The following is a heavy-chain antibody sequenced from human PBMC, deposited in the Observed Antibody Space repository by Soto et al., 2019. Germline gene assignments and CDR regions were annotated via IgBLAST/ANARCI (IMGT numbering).Heavy chain of an antibody. V-gene: IGHV1-3*05. D-gene: IGHD2-21*02. CDR2: INAGNGNT. CDR1: GYTFTSYA. Sequence: QVQLVQSGAEEKKPGASLKVSCKASGYTFTSYAMHWVRQAPGQRLEWMGWINAGNGNTKYSQTFQGRVTITRDTSASTAYMELSSLRSEDTAVYYCARSIVVVTALDYWGQGTRVTVSS. J-gene: IGHJ4*02. CDR3: ARSIVVVTALDY.